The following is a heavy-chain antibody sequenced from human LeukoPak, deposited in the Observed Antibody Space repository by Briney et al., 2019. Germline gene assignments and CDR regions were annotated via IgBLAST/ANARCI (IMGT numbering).Heavy chain of an antibody. CDR2: VGTGGDT. Sequence: GGSLRLSCSASGFSFRNYDMHWVRQPTGKGLEWVSAVGTGGDTYYAGSVKGRFTVVRENAKNTLYLQMNSLRARDTAMYYCARRSAAAGIDAFDIWPQGTMVTVSS. CDR3: ARRSAAAGIDAFDI. V-gene: IGHV3-13*01. CDR1: GFSFRNYD. J-gene: IGHJ3*02. D-gene: IGHD6-13*01.